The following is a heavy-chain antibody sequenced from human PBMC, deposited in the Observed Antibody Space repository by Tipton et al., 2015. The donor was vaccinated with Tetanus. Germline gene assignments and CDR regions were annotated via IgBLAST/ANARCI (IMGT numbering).Heavy chain of an antibody. J-gene: IGHJ4*02. CDR1: GFTFNGYG. D-gene: IGHD5-18*01. CDR3: VRGRYNYGNSLDY. Sequence: SLRLSCAASGFTFNGYGMHWVRQAPGKGLEWVALIWYDGSNKYYADSVKGRFTISRDNSKNTVYLQMNSLRVEDTAVYFCVRGRYNYGNSLDYWGQGTLVTVSS. V-gene: IGHV3-33*01. CDR2: IWYDGSNK.